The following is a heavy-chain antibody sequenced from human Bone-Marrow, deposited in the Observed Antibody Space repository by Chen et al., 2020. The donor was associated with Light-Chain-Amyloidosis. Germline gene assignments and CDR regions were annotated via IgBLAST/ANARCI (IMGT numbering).Heavy chain of an antibody. CDR3: ARRSDGHHFDP. D-gene: IGHD1-26*01. J-gene: IGHJ5*02. CDR1: GYTFPNYW. Sequence: EVQLEQSGPAVKKPGESLKISCQGSGYTFPNYWIGGVRQMPGKGRGWRGVSYPDHSDARYSPALEGQVTISADKSITPAYLQWRRLNASDTAIYYCARRSDGHHFDPSAQ. V-gene: IGHV5-51*01. CDR2: SYPDHSDA.